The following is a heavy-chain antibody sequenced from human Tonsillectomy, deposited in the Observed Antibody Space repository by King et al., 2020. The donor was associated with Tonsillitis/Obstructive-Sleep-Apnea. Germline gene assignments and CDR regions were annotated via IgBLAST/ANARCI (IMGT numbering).Heavy chain of an antibody. CDR2: IYHSGIT. CDR3: TRGGGVRVPRFDP. CDR1: GASISSGSYY. D-gene: IGHD3-10*01. Sequence: VQLQESGPGLVKPSETLSLTCTVSGASISSGSYYWSWVRQPPGKGLGWIANIYHSGITNYNPSLKSRVNISVDTSKNHFSLKLTSVTAADPAVYFCTRGGGVRVPRFDPWGQGTLVSVSS. J-gene: IGHJ5*02. V-gene: IGHV4-61*03.